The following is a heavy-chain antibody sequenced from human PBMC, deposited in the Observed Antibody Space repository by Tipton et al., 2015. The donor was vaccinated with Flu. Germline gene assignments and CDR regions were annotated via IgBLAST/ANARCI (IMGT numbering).Heavy chain of an antibody. CDR2: ISWNSGSI. Sequence: SLRLSCAASGFTFDDYAMHWVRQAPGKGLEWVSGISWNSGSIGYADSVKGRFTISRDSAKNSLYLQMNSLRAEDTALYYCAKAGYFDWLSLPDYWGQGTLVTVSS. V-gene: IGHV3-9*01. CDR1: GFTFDDYA. CDR3: AKAGYFDWLSLPDY. J-gene: IGHJ4*02. D-gene: IGHD3-9*01.